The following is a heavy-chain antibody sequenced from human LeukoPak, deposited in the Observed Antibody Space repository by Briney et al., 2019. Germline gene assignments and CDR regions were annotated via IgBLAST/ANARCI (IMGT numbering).Heavy chain of an antibody. CDR2: ISGSGGST. CDR1: GFTFSSYA. CDR3: AKSPSGAQWLVGPYYFDY. D-gene: IGHD6-19*01. J-gene: IGHJ4*02. V-gene: IGHV3-23*01. Sequence: GSLRLSCAASGFTFSSYAMSWVRQAPGKGLEWVSAISGSGGSTYYADSVKGRFTISRDNSKNTLYLQMNSLRAEDTAVYYCAKSPSGAQWLVGPYYFDYWGQGTLVTVSS.